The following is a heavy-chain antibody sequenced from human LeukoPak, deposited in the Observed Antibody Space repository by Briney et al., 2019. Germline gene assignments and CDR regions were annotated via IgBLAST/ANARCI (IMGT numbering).Heavy chain of an antibody. CDR1: GFTFSSYA. CDR2: ISGSGGST. J-gene: IGHJ4*02. V-gene: IGHV3-23*01. CDR3: AKGGKGDCSSTSCYSHGFGDY. D-gene: IGHD2-2*01. Sequence: GGSLRLSCAASGFTFSSYAMSWVHQAPGKGLEWVSAISGSGGSTYYADSVKGRFTISRDNSKNTLYLQMNSLRAEDTAVYYCAKGGKGDCSSTSCYSHGFGDYWGQGTLVTVSS.